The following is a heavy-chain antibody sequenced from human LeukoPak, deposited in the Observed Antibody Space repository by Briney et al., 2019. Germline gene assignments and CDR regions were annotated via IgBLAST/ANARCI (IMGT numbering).Heavy chain of an antibody. J-gene: IGHJ2*01. CDR3: ARHDGWLSHYWYFDL. CDR2: IDPSDSYT. D-gene: IGHD6-19*01. V-gene: IGHV5-10-1*01. Sequence: GESLKISCKGSGYSFTSYWISWVRQMPGKGLGWMGRIDPSDSYTNYSPSFQGHVTISADKSISTAYLQWSSLKASDTDMYYCARHDGWLSHYWYFDLWGRGTLVTVSS. CDR1: GYSFTSYW.